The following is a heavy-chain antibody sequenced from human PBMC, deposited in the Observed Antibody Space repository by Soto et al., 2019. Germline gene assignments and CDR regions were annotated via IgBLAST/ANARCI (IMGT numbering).Heavy chain of an antibody. D-gene: IGHD1-1*01. Sequence: PSETLSLTCTVSGGSISGHYWSWVRQPPGKGLEWIGFLYYTGSTNHNPSLKTRVTISLDTSKNQFSLRLNSVTAADSAVYYCARLEGLDTISYYFDFWGPGALVTVSS. CDR2: LYYTGST. CDR1: GGSISGHY. V-gene: IGHV4-59*08. J-gene: IGHJ4*02. CDR3: ARLEGLDTISYYFDF.